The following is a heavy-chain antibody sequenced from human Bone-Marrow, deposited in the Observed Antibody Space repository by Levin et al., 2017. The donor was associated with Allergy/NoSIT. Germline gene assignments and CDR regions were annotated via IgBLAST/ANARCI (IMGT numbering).Heavy chain of an antibody. V-gene: IGHV3-11*01. CDR3: ARDQALYYYYYYMDV. J-gene: IGHJ6*03. CDR1: GFTFSDFY. CDR2: ISRSGHTI. Sequence: LKISCAASGFTFSDFYMSWIRQAPGKGLEWVSYISRSGHTIYYTDSVKGRFTISRDNAKNSLFLQMNSLRAEDTAVYYCARDQALYYYYYYMDVWGKGTTVTVSS.